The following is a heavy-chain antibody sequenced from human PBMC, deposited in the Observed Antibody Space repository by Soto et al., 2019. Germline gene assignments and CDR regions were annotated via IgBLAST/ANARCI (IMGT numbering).Heavy chain of an antibody. J-gene: IGHJ4*02. CDR2: IYYSGST. V-gene: IGHV4-59*01. CDR1: GGSISSYY. CDR3: ARGGGYYGSGSYSEFDY. D-gene: IGHD3-10*01. Sequence: QVQLQESGPGLVKPSETLSLTCTVSGGSISSYYWSWIRPPPGKGLEWIGYIYYSGSTNYNPSLKSRVTISVDTSKNQFSLKLSSVTAADTAVYYCARGGGYYGSGSYSEFDYWGQGTLVTVSS.